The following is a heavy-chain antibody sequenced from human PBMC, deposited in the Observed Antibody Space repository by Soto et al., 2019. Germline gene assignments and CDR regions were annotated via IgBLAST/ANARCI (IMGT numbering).Heavy chain of an antibody. CDR2: IRSKANSYAT. Sequence: PGGSLRLSCAASGFTFSGSAMHWVRQASGKGLEWVGRIRSKANSYATAYAASVKGRFTISRDDSKNTAYLQMNSLKTEDTAVYYCTRHPSATDDLKSDTGTTADYYYGMDVWGQGTTVTVSS. J-gene: IGHJ6*02. CDR1: GFTFSGSA. D-gene: IGHD1-1*01. CDR3: TRHPSATDDLKSDTGTTADYYYGMDV. V-gene: IGHV3-73*01.